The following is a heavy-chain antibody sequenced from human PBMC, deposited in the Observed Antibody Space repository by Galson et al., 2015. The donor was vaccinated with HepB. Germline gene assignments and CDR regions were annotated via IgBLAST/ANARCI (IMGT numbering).Heavy chain of an antibody. D-gene: IGHD3-22*01. CDR3: ARDGPSGYSYDGFYLDL. CDR1: GFIFSSYS. CDR2: ITGSSNTI. V-gene: IGHV3-48*02. Sequence: SLRLSCAASGFIFSSYSMNWVRQAPGKGLEWVSYITGSSNTIYYADSVKGRFTVSRDNGDNSLYLQMNSLRDEDTAVYYCARDGPSGYSYDGFYLDLWGQGTLVTVSS. J-gene: IGHJ4*02.